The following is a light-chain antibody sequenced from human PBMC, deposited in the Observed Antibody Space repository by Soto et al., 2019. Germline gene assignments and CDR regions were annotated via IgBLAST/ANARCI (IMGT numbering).Light chain of an antibody. CDR3: QQYSGYPGT. Sequence: DIQMTQSPSTLSASVGDRVTITCRASQSISTWLAWYQQKPQKAPNLLISKASTLESGIPSRFSGSGSGTEFTLTISSLQPDDSATYYCQQYSGYPGTFGQGTKV. J-gene: IGKJ1*01. CDR1: QSISTW. CDR2: KAS. V-gene: IGKV1-5*03.